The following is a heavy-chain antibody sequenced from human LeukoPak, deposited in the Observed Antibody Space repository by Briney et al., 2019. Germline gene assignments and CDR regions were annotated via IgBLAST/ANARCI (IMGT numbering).Heavy chain of an antibody. V-gene: IGHV3-64*01. Sequence: GGSLRLSCAASGFTFSSYAMHWVRQAPGKGLEYVSAISSNGGSTYYANSVKGRFTISRDNSKNTLYLQMGSLRAEDMAVYYCARDTEPSYYDFWSGYRMAFDLWGRGTLVTVSS. D-gene: IGHD3-3*01. CDR1: GFTFSSYA. CDR2: ISSNGGST. J-gene: IGHJ2*01. CDR3: ARDTEPSYYDFWSGYRMAFDL.